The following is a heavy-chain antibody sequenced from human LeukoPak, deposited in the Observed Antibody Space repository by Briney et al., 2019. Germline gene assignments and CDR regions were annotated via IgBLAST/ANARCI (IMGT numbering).Heavy chain of an antibody. CDR2: ISYDGSNK. V-gene: IGHV3-30-3*01. D-gene: IGHD2-2*01. J-gene: IGHJ4*02. CDR3: ARDSPPSIDY. CDR1: GFTFSSYA. Sequence: GRSLRLSCAASGFTFSSYAMHWVRQAPGKGLEWVAVISYDGSNKYYADSVKGRFTISRDNSKNTLYLQMNSLRAEDTAVYYCARDSPPSIDYWGQGTLVTVSS.